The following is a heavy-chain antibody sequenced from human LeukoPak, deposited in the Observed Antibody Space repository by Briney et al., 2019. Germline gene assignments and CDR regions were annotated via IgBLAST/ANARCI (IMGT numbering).Heavy chain of an antibody. CDR3: AKENLFGIQLWLWSWSHP. CDR2: ISGSGANT. V-gene: IGHV3-23*01. J-gene: IGHJ5*02. CDR1: GFTFSNSA. Sequence: GGSLRLSCAASGFTFSNSAMSWVRQAPGKGLDWVSDISGSGANTYYADSVKGRFTISRDNSKNTLYLQMNSLRAEDTAVYYCAKENLFGIQLWLWSWSHPWGQGTLVTVSS. D-gene: IGHD5-18*01.